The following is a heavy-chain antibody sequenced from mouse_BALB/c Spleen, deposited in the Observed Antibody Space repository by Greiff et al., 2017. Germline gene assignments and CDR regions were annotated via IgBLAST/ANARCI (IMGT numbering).Heavy chain of an antibody. D-gene: IGHD1-1*02. CDR2: IDPANGNT. J-gene: IGHJ3*01. Sequence: EVKLQQSGAELVKPGASVKLSCTTSGFNIKDTYIHWVKQRPEQGLEWIGRIDPANGNTKYDPKFQGKATITADTSSNTAYLQLSSLTSEDTAVYYCARGRYGWGQGTLVTVSA. CDR3: ARGRYG. V-gene: IGHV14-3*02. CDR1: GFNIKDTY.